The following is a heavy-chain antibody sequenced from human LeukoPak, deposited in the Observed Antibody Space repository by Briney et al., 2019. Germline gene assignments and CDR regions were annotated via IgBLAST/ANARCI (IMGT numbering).Heavy chain of an antibody. CDR3: ARDPYYYDSSGPTGDY. V-gene: IGHV3-21*01. J-gene: IGHJ4*02. CDR2: ISSSSGYI. CDR1: GFTFSSYS. Sequence: PGGSLRLSCAASGFTFSSYSMNWVRQAPGKGLEWVSSISSSSGYIYYADSVKGRFTISRDNAKNSLYLQMNSLRAEDTAVYYCARDPYYYDSSGPTGDYWGQGTLVTVSS. D-gene: IGHD3-22*01.